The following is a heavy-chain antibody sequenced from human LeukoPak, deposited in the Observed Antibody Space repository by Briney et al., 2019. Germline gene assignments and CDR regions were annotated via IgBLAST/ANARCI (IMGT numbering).Heavy chain of an antibody. CDR1: GFTFSSYS. V-gene: IGHV3-48*01. CDR3: ATRSFTGNY. D-gene: IGHD1-26*01. CDR2: ISSSSSTI. Sequence: PGGSLRLSCAASGFTFSSYSMNWVRQAPGKGLEWVSYISSSSSTIYYADSVKGRFTISRDNAKNSLYLQMNSLRAEDTAVYYCATRSFTGNYWGQGTLVTVSS. J-gene: IGHJ4*02.